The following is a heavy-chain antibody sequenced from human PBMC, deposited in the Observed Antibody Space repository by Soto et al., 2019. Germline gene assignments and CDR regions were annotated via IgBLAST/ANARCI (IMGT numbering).Heavy chain of an antibody. CDR3: ARGLEITMIVVVNDAFDI. CDR1: GYTFTSYY. D-gene: IGHD3-22*01. CDR2: INPSGGST. J-gene: IGHJ3*02. V-gene: IGHV1-46*01. Sequence: ASVKVSCKASGYTFTSYYMHWVRQAPGQGLEWMGIINPSGGSTSYAQKFQGRVTMTRDTSTSTVYMELSSLRSEDTAVYYCARGLEITMIVVVNDAFDIWGQGTMVTVSS.